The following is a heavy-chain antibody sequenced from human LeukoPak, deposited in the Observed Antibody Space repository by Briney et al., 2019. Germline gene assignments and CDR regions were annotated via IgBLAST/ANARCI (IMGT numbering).Heavy chain of an antibody. V-gene: IGHV4-59*01. CDR1: GGSISSYY. CDR2: IYYSGST. Sequence: SETLSLAXTVSGGSISSYYWSWIRQPPGKGLEWIGYIYYSGSTNYNPSLKSRVTISVDTSKNQFSLKLSSVTAADTAVYYCARVRASGGSSYAFDIWGQGTMVTVSS. D-gene: IGHD6-6*01. J-gene: IGHJ3*02. CDR3: ARVRASGGSSYAFDI.